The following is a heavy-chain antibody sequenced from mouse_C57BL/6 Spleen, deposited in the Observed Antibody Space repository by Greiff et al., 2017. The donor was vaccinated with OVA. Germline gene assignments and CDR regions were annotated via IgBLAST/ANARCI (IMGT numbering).Heavy chain of an antibody. CDR1: GYAFSSYW. D-gene: IGHD1-1*01. V-gene: IGHV1-80*01. Sequence: VQLQESGAELVKPGASVKISCKASGYAFSSYWMNWVKQRPGKGLEWIGQIYPGDGDTNYNGKFKGKATLTADKSSSTAYMQLSSLTSEDSAVYFCARGDYYGSSYLAWFAYWGQGTLVTVSA. CDR2: IYPGDGDT. CDR3: ARGDYYGSSYLAWFAY. J-gene: IGHJ3*01.